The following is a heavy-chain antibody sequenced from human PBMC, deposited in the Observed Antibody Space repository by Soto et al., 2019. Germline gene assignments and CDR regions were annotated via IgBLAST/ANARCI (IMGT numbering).Heavy chain of an antibody. CDR3: ARGTGGWFDP. CDR1: GGSFSGYY. CDR2: INHSGST. D-gene: IGHD3-10*01. Sequence: SATLSLTFALYGGSFSGYYSISIRQPPGKGLEWSGEINHSGSTNYNPCLKSRVTISIDTSKNQFSLKLSSVTAAATAVYYCARGTGGWFDPWGQGTLVTSPQ. J-gene: IGHJ5*02. V-gene: IGHV4-34*01.